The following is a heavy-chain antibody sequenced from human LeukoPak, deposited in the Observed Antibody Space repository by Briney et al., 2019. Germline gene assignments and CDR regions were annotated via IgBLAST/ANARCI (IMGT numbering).Heavy chain of an antibody. Sequence: GGSLRLSCAASGFTFSSYAMSWVRQAPGKGLEWVSAISGSGGSTYYADSVKGRFTISRDNSKNTLYLQMNSLRAEDTAVYYCAKNGSAALQYYYGMDVWGQGTTVTVSS. CDR3: AKNGSAALQYYYGMDV. V-gene: IGHV3-23*01. CDR1: GFTFSSYA. D-gene: IGHD2-2*01. CDR2: ISGSGGST. J-gene: IGHJ6*02.